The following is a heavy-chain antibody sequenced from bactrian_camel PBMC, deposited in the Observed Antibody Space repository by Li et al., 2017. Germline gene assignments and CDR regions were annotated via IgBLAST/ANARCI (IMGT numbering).Heavy chain of an antibody. CDR2: INSVVGT. CDR3: AAGAGFCSLGRRASAYTY. CDR1: GFTYSYRSYC. Sequence: HVQLVESGGGSVQAGGSLRLSRAASGFTYSYRSYCRGWFRQAPGKEREGVATINSVVGTNYADSVKGRFTISQDKTKNTLYLQMNSLKPEDTAMYYCAAGAGFCSLGRRASAYTYWGQGTQVTVS. V-gene: IGHV3S55*01. D-gene: IGHD1*01. J-gene: IGHJ4*01.